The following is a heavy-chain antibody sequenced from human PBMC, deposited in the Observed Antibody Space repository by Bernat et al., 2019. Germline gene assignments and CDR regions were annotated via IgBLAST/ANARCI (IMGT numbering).Heavy chain of an antibody. CDR2: IYHSGST. J-gene: IGHJ6*02. Sequence: HVQLQESGPGLVKPSGTLSLTCAVSGGSVNDDNWWSWVRQPLGKGLEWIGEIYHSGSTNYNPSLKSRVTVSVDTSRDQFSLYLTSVTAADTAVYYCAKNFFYSMDVWGQGTTVTVSS. CDR3: AKNFFYSMDV. CDR1: GGSVNDDNW. D-gene: IGHD1-7*01. V-gene: IGHV4-4*02.